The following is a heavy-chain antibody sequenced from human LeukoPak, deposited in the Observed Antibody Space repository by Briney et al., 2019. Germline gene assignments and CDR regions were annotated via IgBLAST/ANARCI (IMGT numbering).Heavy chain of an antibody. CDR3: ARQGMMLRGYYYDSSGYVDY. D-gene: IGHD3-22*01. CDR2: IYHSGST. J-gene: IGHJ4*02. CDR1: GYSISSGYY. Sequence: SETLSLTCTVSGYSISSGYYWGWIRQPPGKGLEWIGSIYHSGSTYYNPSLRSRVTISVDTSKNQFSLKLSSVTAADTAVYYCARQGMMLRGYYYDSSGYVDYWGQGTLVTVSS. V-gene: IGHV4-38-2*02.